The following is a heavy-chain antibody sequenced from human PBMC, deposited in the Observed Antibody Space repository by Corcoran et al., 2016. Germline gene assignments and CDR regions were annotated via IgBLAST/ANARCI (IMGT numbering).Heavy chain of an antibody. CDR2: IYYSGST. CDR3: ARHDGNLLGYCSSTSCYTFDY. V-gene: IGHV4-39*01. J-gene: IGHJ4*02. CDR1: GGSISSSSYY. D-gene: IGHD2-2*02. Sequence: QLQLQESGPGLVKPSETLSLTCTVSGGSISSSSYYWGWIRQPPGKGLEWIGSIYYSGSTYYNPSLKSRVTISVDTSKNQFSLKLSSVTAAETAVYYCARHDGNLLGYCSSTSCYTFDYWGQGTLVTVSS.